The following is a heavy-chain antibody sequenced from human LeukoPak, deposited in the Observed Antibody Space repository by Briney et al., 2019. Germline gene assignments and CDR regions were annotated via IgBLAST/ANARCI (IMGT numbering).Heavy chain of an antibody. D-gene: IGHD6-13*01. CDR2: INHSGST. V-gene: IGHV4-34*01. Sequence: TSETLSLTCAVYGGSFSGYYWSWIRQPPGKGLEWIGEINHSGSTNYNPSLKSRVTISVDTSKNQFSLKLSSVTAADTAVYYCARLAAAGNYWGQGTLVTVSS. J-gene: IGHJ4*02. CDR3: ARLAAAGNY. CDR1: GGSFSGYY.